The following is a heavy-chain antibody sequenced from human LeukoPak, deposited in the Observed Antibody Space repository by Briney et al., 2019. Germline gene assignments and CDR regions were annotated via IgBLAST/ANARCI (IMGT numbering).Heavy chain of an antibody. D-gene: IGHD3-10*01. V-gene: IGHV3-23*01. Sequence: PGGSLRLSCAASGLTFSSYAMSWVRQAPGKGLEWVSTISGSGDSTYYADSVKGRFTISRDNSKNTVSLQMNSLRAEDTAIYYCASHTYYYGSGGNNWFDPWGQGTLVTVSS. CDR1: GLTFSSYA. CDR3: ASHTYYYGSGGNNWFDP. J-gene: IGHJ5*02. CDR2: ISGSGDST.